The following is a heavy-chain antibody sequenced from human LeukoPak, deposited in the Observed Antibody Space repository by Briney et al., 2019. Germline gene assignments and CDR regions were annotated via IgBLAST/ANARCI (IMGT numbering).Heavy chain of an antibody. CDR2: IYYSGST. D-gene: IGHD3-3*01. J-gene: IGHJ4*02. CDR3: ARKRWSGYGPFDY. V-gene: IGHV4-59*01. CDR1: GGSFSGYY. Sequence: SETLSLTCAVYGGSFSGYYWSWIRQPPGKGLEWIGYIYYSGSTNYNPSLKSRVTISVDTSKNQFSLKLSSVTAADTAVYYCARKRWSGYGPFDYWGQGTLVTVSS.